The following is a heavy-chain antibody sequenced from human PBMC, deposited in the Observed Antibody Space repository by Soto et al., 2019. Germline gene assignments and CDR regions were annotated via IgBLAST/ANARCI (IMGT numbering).Heavy chain of an antibody. CDR2: IYHTGDT. V-gene: IGHV4-38-2*02. Sequence: TETLSLTCVVSSYSISSGFFWAWIRQPPGKGLEWVGSIYHTGDTHYNPSLRSQGSMSVDTSKNHFSLRLTYLTAADTAVYFRARDKNSLDLWGQGILVTVSS. J-gene: IGHJ5*02. CDR3: ARDKNSLDL. D-gene: IGHD4-4*01. CDR1: SYSISSGFF.